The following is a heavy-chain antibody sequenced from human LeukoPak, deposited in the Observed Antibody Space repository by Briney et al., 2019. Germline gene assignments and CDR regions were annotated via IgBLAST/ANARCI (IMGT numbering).Heavy chain of an antibody. Sequence: PGGSLRLSCAASGFNFSSYSMNWVRQAPGKGLEWVSSISSSSSYIYYADSVKGRFTISRDNAKNSLYLQMNSLRAEDTAVYYCARDVGDPVRFDYWGQGTLVTVSS. V-gene: IGHV3-21*06. CDR1: GFNFSSYS. D-gene: IGHD2-21*02. J-gene: IGHJ4*02. CDR2: ISSSSSYI. CDR3: ARDVGDPVRFDY.